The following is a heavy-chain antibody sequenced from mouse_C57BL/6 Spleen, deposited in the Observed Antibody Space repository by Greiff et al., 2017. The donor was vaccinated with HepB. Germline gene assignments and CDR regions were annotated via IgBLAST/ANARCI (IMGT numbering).Heavy chain of an antibody. D-gene: IGHD1-1*01. CDR1: GYTFTSYW. CDR2: IHPSDSDT. CDR3: APLITTVVEAYWYFDV. V-gene: IGHV1-74*01. Sequence: VQLQQSGAELVKPGASVKVSCKASGYTFTSYWMHWVKQRPGQGLEWIGRIHPSDSDTNYNQKFKGKATLTVDKSSSTAYMQLSSLTSEDSAVYDCAPLITTVVEAYWYFDVWGTGTTVTVSS. J-gene: IGHJ1*03.